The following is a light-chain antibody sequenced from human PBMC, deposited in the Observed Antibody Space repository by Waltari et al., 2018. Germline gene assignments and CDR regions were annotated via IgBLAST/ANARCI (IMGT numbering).Light chain of an antibody. V-gene: IGKV1-39*01. J-gene: IGKJ5*01. CDR3: QGSNRTSIT. Sequence: DIQMTQSPSSLSASVGDRVTITCRASQSISNYLNWYQQKPGKAPKLLIYAASNLQSGVPSRFSGSGSGTDFTLTISSLQPEDFATYYCQGSNRTSITFGQGTRLEIK. CDR1: QSISNY. CDR2: AAS.